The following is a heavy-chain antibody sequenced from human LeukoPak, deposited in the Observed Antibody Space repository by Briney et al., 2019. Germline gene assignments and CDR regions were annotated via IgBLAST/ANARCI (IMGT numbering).Heavy chain of an antibody. V-gene: IGHV4-34*01. CDR1: GDPFSDSF. Sequence: SETLSLTCAVDGDPFSDSFWGWIRQAPGKGLEWIGEVSRGGTTNYNPSLKSRVTISVDTSKNQFSLKLSSVTAADTAVYYCARGQIPWPWPHAFDIWGQGTMVTVSS. D-gene: IGHD2-2*02. CDR3: ARGQIPWPWPHAFDI. CDR2: VSRGGTT. J-gene: IGHJ3*02.